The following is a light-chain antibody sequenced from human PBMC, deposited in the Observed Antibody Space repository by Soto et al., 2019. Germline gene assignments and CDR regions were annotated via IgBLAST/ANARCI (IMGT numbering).Light chain of an antibody. CDR1: QSVSSN. Sequence: EIEMTQSPSKLCLLXVEGATLSXXASQSVSSNLAWYQQKPGQAPRLLIYGASTRATGIPARFSGSGSGTEFTLTISSLQSEDFAVYYCQQYNNWPLTFGGGTKVDIK. J-gene: IGKJ4*01. CDR3: QQYNNWPLT. V-gene: IGKV3-15*01. CDR2: GAS.